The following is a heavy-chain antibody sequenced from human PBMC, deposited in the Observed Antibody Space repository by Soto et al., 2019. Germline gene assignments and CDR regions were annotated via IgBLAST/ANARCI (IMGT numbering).Heavy chain of an antibody. CDR3: AKDSNYDSSGYYTARFQH. D-gene: IGHD3-22*01. V-gene: IGHV3-23*01. CDR2: ISGSGGST. Sequence: EVQLLESGGGLVQPGGSLRLSCAASGFTFSSYAMSWVRQAPGKGLEWVSAISGSGGSTYYADSVKGRFTISRDNSKNTLYLQMNSLRAEDTAVYYCAKDSNYDSSGYYTARFQHWGQGTLVTVSS. CDR1: GFTFSSYA. J-gene: IGHJ1*01.